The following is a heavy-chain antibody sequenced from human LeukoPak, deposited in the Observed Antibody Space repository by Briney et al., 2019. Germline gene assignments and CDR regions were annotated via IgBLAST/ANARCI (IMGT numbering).Heavy chain of an antibody. CDR1: RFTFSSYE. D-gene: IGHD3-3*01. J-gene: IGHJ5*02. Sequence: GGSLRLSCAASRFTFSSYEMNWVRQAPGKGLEWVSYISSSGSTIYYADSVKGRFTISRDNAKNSLYLQMNSLRAEDTAVYYCARDPTGYDFWSGGNWFDPWGQGTLVTVSS. CDR3: ARDPTGYDFWSGGNWFDP. V-gene: IGHV3-48*03. CDR2: ISSSGSTI.